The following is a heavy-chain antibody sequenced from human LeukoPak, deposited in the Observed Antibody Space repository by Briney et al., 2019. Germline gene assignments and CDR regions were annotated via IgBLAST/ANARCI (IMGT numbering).Heavy chain of an antibody. CDR3: ARYSSPPPRHFEYYYDSSGPEPDHAFDI. V-gene: IGHV4-39*01. Sequence: SETLSLACTVSGGSISSSSYYWGWIRQPPGKGLEWIGSIYYSGSTYYNPSLKSRVTISVDTSKNQFSLKLSSVTAADTAVYYCARYSSPPPRHFEYYYDSSGPEPDHAFDIWGQGTMVTVSS. D-gene: IGHD3-22*01. CDR2: IYYSGST. J-gene: IGHJ3*02. CDR1: GGSISSSSYY.